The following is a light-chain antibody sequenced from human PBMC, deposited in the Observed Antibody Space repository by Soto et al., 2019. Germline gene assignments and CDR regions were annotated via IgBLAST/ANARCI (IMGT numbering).Light chain of an antibody. CDR2: GAV. CDR1: QSISSY. Sequence: DIQMTQSPSSLSASVGDRVTITCRASQSISSYLNWYQQKPGKAPKLLILGAVILQSGVPSRFSGTGSGTDFTLTISSLQPEDFATYYCQQSFITPHTFGQGTKVDIK. CDR3: QQSFITPHT. V-gene: IGKV1-39*01. J-gene: IGKJ2*01.